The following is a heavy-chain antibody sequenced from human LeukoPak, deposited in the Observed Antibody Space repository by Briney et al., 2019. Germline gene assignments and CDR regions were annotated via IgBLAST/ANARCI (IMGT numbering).Heavy chain of an antibody. D-gene: IGHD2-2*01. Sequence: GGSLRLSCAASGFTFNNYAMSWVRQAPGKGLEWVPAISASGGTTYYADSVKGRFTISRDNSENTLFLQMNSLRAEGTAVYYCAKEPREYCSSTSCPNWFDSWGQGTLVTVSS. CDR2: ISASGGTT. J-gene: IGHJ5*01. V-gene: IGHV3-23*01. CDR1: GFTFNNYA. CDR3: AKEPREYCSSTSCPNWFDS.